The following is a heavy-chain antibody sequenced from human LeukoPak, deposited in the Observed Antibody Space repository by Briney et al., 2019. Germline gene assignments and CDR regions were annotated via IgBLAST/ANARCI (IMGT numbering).Heavy chain of an antibody. CDR1: GNYW. Sequence: GGSLSLSCAASGNYWMHWARQAPGKGLVWVSHINSDGSWTSYADSVKGRFTISKDNAKNTVYLQMNSLRAEDTAVYYCVSFYETYWGRGTLVTVSS. CDR3: VSFYETY. V-gene: IGHV3-74*01. CDR2: INSDGSWT. D-gene: IGHD2/OR15-2a*01. J-gene: IGHJ4*02.